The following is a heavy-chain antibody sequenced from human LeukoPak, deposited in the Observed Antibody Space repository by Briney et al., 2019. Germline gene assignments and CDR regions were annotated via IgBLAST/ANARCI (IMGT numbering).Heavy chain of an antibody. Sequence: SETLSLTCAVYGGSLSAYYWSWIPQPPGKGPEWIGEINHSGSTKYNPSLKSRVTISVDTSKNQFSLKLSSVTAADTAVYYCARGGRATVTPFDYWGQGTLVTVSS. CDR1: GGSLSAYY. D-gene: IGHD4-17*01. J-gene: IGHJ4*02. CDR2: INHSGST. V-gene: IGHV4-34*01. CDR3: ARGGRATVTPFDY.